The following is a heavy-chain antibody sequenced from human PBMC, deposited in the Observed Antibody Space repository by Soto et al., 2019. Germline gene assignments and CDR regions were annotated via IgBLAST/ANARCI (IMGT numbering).Heavy chain of an antibody. Sequence: SETLSLTCAVYGGSFSGYYWRWIRQPPGKGLAWIGEINHSGSTNYNPSLKSRVTISVDKSKNQFSLKLSSVTAADTAVYYCARWGRFYDTLTGPRSYYFGMDVWGQGTTVTVSS. V-gene: IGHV4-34*01. CDR1: GGSFSGYY. D-gene: IGHD3-9*01. CDR3: ARWGRFYDTLTGPRSYYFGMDV. J-gene: IGHJ6*02. CDR2: INHSGST.